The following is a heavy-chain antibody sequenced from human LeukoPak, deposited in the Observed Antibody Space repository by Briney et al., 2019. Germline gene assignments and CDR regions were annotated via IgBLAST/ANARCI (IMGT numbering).Heavy chain of an antibody. J-gene: IGHJ4*02. CDR2: IYYSGST. V-gene: IGHV4-59*08. CDR3: ARHRIAVAPADY. D-gene: IGHD6-19*01. CDR1: GGSFSGYY. Sequence: SETLSLTCAVYGGSFSGYYWSWIRQPPGKGLEWIGYIYYSGSTNYNPSLKSRVTISVDTSKNQFSLKLSSVTAADTAVYYCARHRIAVAPADYWGQGTLVTVSS.